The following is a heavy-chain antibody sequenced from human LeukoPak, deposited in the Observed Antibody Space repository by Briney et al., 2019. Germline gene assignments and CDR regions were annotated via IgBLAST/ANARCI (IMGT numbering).Heavy chain of an antibody. Sequence: ASVKVSCKASGYTFTGYYVYWVRQAPGQGLEWMGWINPNSGGTNYAQKFQGRVAMTRDTSISTAYMELSRLTSDDTAAYYCARAIGYSGYWGQGTLVTVSS. D-gene: IGHD6-13*01. CDR1: GYTFTGYY. V-gene: IGHV1-2*02. CDR2: INPNSGGT. CDR3: ARAIGYSGY. J-gene: IGHJ4*02.